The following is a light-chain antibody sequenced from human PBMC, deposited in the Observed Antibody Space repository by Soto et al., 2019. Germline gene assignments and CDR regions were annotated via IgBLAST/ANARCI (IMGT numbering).Light chain of an antibody. J-gene: IGKJ3*01. Sequence: EIVLTQSPGNLSLSPGERATLSCRASQTISRSYLGWYQQKPGQAPRVLMTGASNRATGVPDRFSGSGSGTDFTLTISRLEPEDSASYYCQQYGSSVTFGPGTIVEIK. V-gene: IGKV3-20*01. CDR1: QTISRSY. CDR2: GAS. CDR3: QQYGSSVT.